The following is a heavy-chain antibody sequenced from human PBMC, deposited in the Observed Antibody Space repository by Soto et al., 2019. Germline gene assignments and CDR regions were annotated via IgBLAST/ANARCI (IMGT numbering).Heavy chain of an antibody. CDR3: ARHVPAAGYYYGMDV. CDR1: GGTFSSYA. Sequence: QVQLVQSGAEVKKPGSSVKVSCKASGGTFSSYAVSWVRQAPGQGLEWMGGIIPIFGTADYAQKFQGRVTIPADESTSTAYMELSSLRSEDTAVYYCARHVPAAGYYYGMDVWGQGTTVAVSS. D-gene: IGHD2-2*01. J-gene: IGHJ6*02. CDR2: IIPIFGTA. V-gene: IGHV1-69*12.